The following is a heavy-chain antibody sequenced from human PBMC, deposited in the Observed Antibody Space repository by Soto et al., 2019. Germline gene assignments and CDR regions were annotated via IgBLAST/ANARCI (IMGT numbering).Heavy chain of an antibody. CDR2: IYYSGST. CDR1: GGSISSGDYY. CDR3: AGSYDYVWGSYRYSAGYFDY. J-gene: IGHJ4*02. D-gene: IGHD3-16*02. V-gene: IGHV4-30-4*01. Sequence: SETLSLTCTVSGGSISSGDYYWSWIRQPPGKGLEWIGYIYYSGSTYYKTSLKSRVTISVDTSKNQFSLKLSSVTAADTAVYYCAGSYDYVWGSYRYSAGYFDYWGQGTLVTVSA.